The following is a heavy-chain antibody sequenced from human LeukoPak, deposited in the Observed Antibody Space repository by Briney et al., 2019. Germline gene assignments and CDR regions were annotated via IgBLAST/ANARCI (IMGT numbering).Heavy chain of an antibody. CDR2: ISAYNGNT. Sequence: ASVKVSCKASGYTFTSYGISWVRQAPGQGLEWMGWISAYNGNTNYAQKLQGRVTMTTDTSTSTAYMGLRSLRSDDTAVYYCARDTRNYDYVWGSPDYWGQGTLVTVSS. D-gene: IGHD3-16*01. J-gene: IGHJ4*02. V-gene: IGHV1-18*01. CDR1: GYTFTSYG. CDR3: ARDTRNYDYVWGSPDY.